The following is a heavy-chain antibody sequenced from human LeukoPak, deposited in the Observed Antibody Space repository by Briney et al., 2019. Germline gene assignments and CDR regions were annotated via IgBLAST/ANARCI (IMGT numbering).Heavy chain of an antibody. Sequence: PSETLSLTCTVSGGSISSYYWSWIRQPAGKGLEWIGRIYTSGSTNYNPPLKSRVTMSVDTSKNQFSLKLTSVTAADAAVYYCARLVVITTFDWFDPWGQGTLVTVSS. J-gene: IGHJ5*02. D-gene: IGHD3-22*01. CDR3: ARLVVITTFDWFDP. CDR2: IYTSGST. V-gene: IGHV4-4*07. CDR1: GGSISSYY.